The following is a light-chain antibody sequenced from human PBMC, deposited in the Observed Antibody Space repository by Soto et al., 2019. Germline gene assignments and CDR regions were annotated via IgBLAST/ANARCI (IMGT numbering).Light chain of an antibody. CDR2: AAS. Sequence: IQLTQSPSFLSASVGDRVTITCRASQGISSTYLAWYQQTPGKAPKILIYAASTLQSGVPSRFSGRGSGTDFTLTISSLQPEDFATYYCQQLNSYPLTFGGGTKVDIK. CDR3: QQLNSYPLT. CDR1: QGISSTY. V-gene: IGKV1-9*01. J-gene: IGKJ4*01.